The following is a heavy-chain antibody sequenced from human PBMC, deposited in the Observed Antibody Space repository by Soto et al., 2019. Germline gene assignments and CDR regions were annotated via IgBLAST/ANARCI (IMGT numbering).Heavy chain of an antibody. CDR2: ISAYNGNT. CDR3: ARDPYSYYYDSSGYLSRGAFDI. Sequence: EASVKVSCKASGYTFTSYGISWVRQAPGQGLEWMGWISAYNGNTNYAQKLQGRVTMTTDTSTSTAYMELRSLRSDDTAVYYCARDPYSYYYDSSGYLSRGAFDIWGQGTMVTVSS. V-gene: IGHV1-18*01. J-gene: IGHJ3*02. D-gene: IGHD3-22*01. CDR1: GYTFTSYG.